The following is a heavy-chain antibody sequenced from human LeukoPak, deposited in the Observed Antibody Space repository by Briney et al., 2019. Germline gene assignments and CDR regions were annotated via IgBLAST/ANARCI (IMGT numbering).Heavy chain of an antibody. CDR1: GFTFSSYS. Sequence: GGSLRLSCAASGFTFSSYSMNWVGQAPGKGLEWVSSISSSSSYIYYADSVKGRFTISRDNAKNSLYLQMNSLRAEDTAVYYCARDNRPNMIGFDYWGQGTLVTVSS. CDR3: ARDNRPNMIGFDY. CDR2: ISSSSSYI. J-gene: IGHJ4*02. V-gene: IGHV3-21*01. D-gene: IGHD1-14*01.